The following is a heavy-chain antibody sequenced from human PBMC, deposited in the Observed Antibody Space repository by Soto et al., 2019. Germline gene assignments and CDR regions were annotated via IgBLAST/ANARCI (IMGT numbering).Heavy chain of an antibody. CDR2: ITSSGTTT. V-gene: IGHV3-11*01. D-gene: IGHD6-19*01. Sequence: QVQLVESGGGLVKPGGSLRLSCAASGFTFSNYYMTWIRQAPGKGLEWVSYITSSGTTTSYADSVRGRFTISRDKNSLFLQMNSLRGEDTAVYFCASLAVSGHFDYWGQGTLVTVSS. J-gene: IGHJ4*02. CDR1: GFTFSNYY. CDR3: ASLAVSGHFDY.